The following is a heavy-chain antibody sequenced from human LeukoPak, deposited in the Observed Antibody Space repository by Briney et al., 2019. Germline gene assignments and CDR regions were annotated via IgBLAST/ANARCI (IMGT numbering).Heavy chain of an antibody. CDR2: IYTGGTI. J-gene: IGHJ4*02. D-gene: IGHD6-19*01. V-gene: IGHV3-66*02. Sequence: GGSLRLSCAASGFTVSSNYMSWVRQAPGKGLVWVSVIYTGGTIHYTDSVKGRFTISRDSSKNTLYLQMNSLRAEDTAVYYCARDGGSSGWYWDSWGQGTLVTVSS. CDR1: GFTVSSNY. CDR3: ARDGGSSGWYWDS.